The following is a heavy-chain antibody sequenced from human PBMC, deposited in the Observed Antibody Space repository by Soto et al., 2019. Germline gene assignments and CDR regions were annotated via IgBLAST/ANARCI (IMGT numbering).Heavy chain of an antibody. CDR2: INAGNGNR. CDR1: GYTFTSYA. CDR3: ARDLGGWTDY. Sequence: GASVKVSCKASGYTFTSYARHWVRQAPGQRLEWMGWINAGNGNRKYSQKFQGRVTITRDTSASTAYMELSSLRSEDTTVYYCARDLGGWTDYWGQGTLVTVSS. D-gene: IGHD6-19*01. V-gene: IGHV1-3*01. J-gene: IGHJ4*02.